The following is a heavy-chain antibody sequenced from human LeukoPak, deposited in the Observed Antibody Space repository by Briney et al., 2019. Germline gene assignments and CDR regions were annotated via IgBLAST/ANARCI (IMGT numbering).Heavy chain of an antibody. CDR1: GLTFSNYW. CDR2: INTDGSST. D-gene: IGHD2-2*01. J-gene: IGHJ4*02. Sequence: GGSLRLSCAASGLTFSNYWMHWVRHAPGKGLVWVAQINTDGSSTGYADSVKSRFTISRDNAKNMMYLQMTSLRAEDTAVYYCARFGWVPPAHFDYWGRGTLVTVSS. V-gene: IGHV3-74*01. CDR3: ARFGWVPPAHFDY.